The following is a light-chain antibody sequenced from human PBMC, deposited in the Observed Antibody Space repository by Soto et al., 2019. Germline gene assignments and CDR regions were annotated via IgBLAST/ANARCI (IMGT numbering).Light chain of an antibody. V-gene: IGKV3-20*01. J-gene: IGKJ5*01. CDR2: GAS. Sequence: EIVLTQSPGTLSLSPGERATLSCRASQSVSSNYLAWYQQKSGQAPRLLIYGASSRATGIPDRFSGSGSGTDFTLTISRLEPEDFAVYYCQQYGSSPQAFGQGTLLEIK. CDR3: QQYGSSPQA. CDR1: QSVSSNY.